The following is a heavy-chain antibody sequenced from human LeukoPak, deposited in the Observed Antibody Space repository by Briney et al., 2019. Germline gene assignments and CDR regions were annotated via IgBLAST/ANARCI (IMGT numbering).Heavy chain of an antibody. D-gene: IGHD1-26*01. J-gene: IGHJ6*03. CDR2: IYTSGST. V-gene: IGHV4-61*02. Sequence: SETLSLTCTVSGGSISSGSYYWSWIRQPAGKGLDWIGRIYTSGSTNYNPSLKSRVTISVDTSKNQFSLKLSSVTAADTAVYYCARGSGSYFIGYYYYMDVWGKGTTVTVSS. CDR3: ARGSGSYFIGYYYYMDV. CDR1: GGSISSGSYY.